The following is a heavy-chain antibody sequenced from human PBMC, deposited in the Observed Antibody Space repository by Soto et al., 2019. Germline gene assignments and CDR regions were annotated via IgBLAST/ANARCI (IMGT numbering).Heavy chain of an antibody. CDR3: AKVYCTNGVCYHAFDI. CDR2: ISYDGSNK. Sequence: GGSLRLSCAASGFTFSSYGMHWVRQAPGKGLEWVAVISYDGSNKYYADSVKGRFTISRDNSKNTLYLQMNSLRAEDTAVYYCAKVYCTNGVCYHAFDIWGQGTMVTV. CDR1: GFTFSSYG. J-gene: IGHJ3*02. D-gene: IGHD2-8*01. V-gene: IGHV3-30*18.